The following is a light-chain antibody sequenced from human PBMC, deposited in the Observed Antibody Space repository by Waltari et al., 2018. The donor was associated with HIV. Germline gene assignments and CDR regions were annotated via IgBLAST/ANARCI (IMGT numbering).Light chain of an antibody. CDR2: KNN. CDR3: ATWDDTLTGYV. J-gene: IGLJ1*01. CDR1: SFNIGSNH. V-gene: IGLV1-47*01. Sequence: QSVLTHSPSASGTPGQRVTLPCSGSSFNIGSNHVSWYQEVPGTAPKLLIYKNNQRPSGVPDRFSGSKSGTSASLAISGLRSEDEADYYCATWDDTLTGYVFGTGTKVTVL.